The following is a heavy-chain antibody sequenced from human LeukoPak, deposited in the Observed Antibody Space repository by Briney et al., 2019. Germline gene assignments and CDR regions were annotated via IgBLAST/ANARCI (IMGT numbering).Heavy chain of an antibody. D-gene: IGHD2-15*01. Sequence: PGGSLRLSCAASGFTFSDYNMNWVRQAPGKGLEWASYISSGSSTIDYADSVKGRFTISRDNAKNSLYLQMNSLRAEDTAVYYCASGGSWTDAFDIWGQGTMVTVSS. J-gene: IGHJ3*02. CDR2: ISSGSSTI. V-gene: IGHV3-48*01. CDR1: GFTFSDYN. CDR3: ASGGSWTDAFDI.